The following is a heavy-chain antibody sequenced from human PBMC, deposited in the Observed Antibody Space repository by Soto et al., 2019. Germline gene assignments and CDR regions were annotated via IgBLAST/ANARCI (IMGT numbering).Heavy chain of an antibody. V-gene: IGHV3-30*18. Sequence: VGSLRLSCAASGFTFSRYGMFWARQAPGKGLEWVAAMSYDGSHKHYADSVKGRFTISRDNSRDTLYLQMDSLRADDTAVYYCAKNPTQWQQLYHFEHWGQGTLVTVSS. CDR1: GFTFSRYG. D-gene: IGHD6-19*01. CDR2: MSYDGSHK. J-gene: IGHJ4*02. CDR3: AKNPTQWQQLYHFEH.